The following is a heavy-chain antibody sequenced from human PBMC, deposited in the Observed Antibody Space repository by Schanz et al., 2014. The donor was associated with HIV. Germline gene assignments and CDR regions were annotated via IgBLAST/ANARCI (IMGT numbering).Heavy chain of an antibody. CDR2: INHSGST. Sequence: QVQLQQWGAGLLKPSETLSLTCAVYGGSFSVYSWSWIRQPPGKGLQWIGEINHSGSTNYNPSLKSRVPISVDPSKNQFSLRLNSVTAADTAVYYCASLYSHFFDNWGQGTLVTVSS. J-gene: IGHJ4*02. CDR3: ASLYSHFFDN. D-gene: IGHD2-21*01. V-gene: IGHV4-34*01. CDR1: GGSFSVYS.